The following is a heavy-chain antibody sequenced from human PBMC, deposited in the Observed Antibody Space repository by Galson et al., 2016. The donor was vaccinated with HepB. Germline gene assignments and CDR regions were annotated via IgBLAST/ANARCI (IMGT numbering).Heavy chain of an antibody. CDR3: ARSYLLGRGFGW. CDR2: TFYRSNWQN. Sequence: CAISGDSVSSNSAGWNWIRQSPSRGLEWLGRTFYRSNWQNDYAESVKSRISINQDTSKNQFSLHLNSVTPEDTAVYYCARSYLLGRGFGWWGQGTLVTVSS. V-gene: IGHV6-1*01. D-gene: IGHD7-27*01. J-gene: IGHJ4*02. CDR1: GDSVSSNSAG.